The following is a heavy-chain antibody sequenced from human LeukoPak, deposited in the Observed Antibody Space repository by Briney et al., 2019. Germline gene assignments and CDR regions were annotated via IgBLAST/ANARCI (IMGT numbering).Heavy chain of an antibody. J-gene: IGHJ4*02. CDR2: IWYDGSNK. CDR1: GFTFSRYG. Sequence: GGSLRLSCAASGFTFSRYGMHWVRQAPGKGLEWVAAIWYDGSNKNYADSVKGRFTISRDNSKNTLYLQVNSLRAEDTAVYYCARDGVCSSTSCHLDYWGQGTLVTVSS. CDR3: ARDGVCSSTSCHLDY. D-gene: IGHD2-2*01. V-gene: IGHV3-33*01.